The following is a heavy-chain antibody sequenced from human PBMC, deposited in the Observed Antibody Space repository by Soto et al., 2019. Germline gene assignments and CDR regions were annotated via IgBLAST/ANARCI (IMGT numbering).Heavy chain of an antibody. CDR2: IKSKSQGGTA. CDR3: SQVGAFDY. D-gene: IGHD1-26*01. V-gene: IGHV3-15*07. J-gene: IGHJ4*02. Sequence: GGSLRLSCAASGFAFSEVYMNWVRQAPGKGLEWVGRIKSKSQGGTADYAAPVKGRFTISRDESENTLYLQMNSLKTEDTAVYYCSQVGAFDYWGQGTLVTVSS. CDR1: GFAFSEVY.